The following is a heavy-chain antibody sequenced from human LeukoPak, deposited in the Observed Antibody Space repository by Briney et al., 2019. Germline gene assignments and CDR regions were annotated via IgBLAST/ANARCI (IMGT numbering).Heavy chain of an antibody. D-gene: IGHD2-21*02. J-gene: IGHJ6*04. CDR1: GVPFSGYY. Sequence: SETLSRTCAVYGVPFSGYYWTWIRQPPGKGLEWCGEINHTGGTNYYPSLKSRVTISVDTFKSQFSLKLSSVTAADTAVYYCARGWVTTTSYYYYVMDVWGRGTTVTVSS. CDR2: INHTGGT. CDR3: ARGWVTTTSYYYYVMDV. V-gene: IGHV4-34*01.